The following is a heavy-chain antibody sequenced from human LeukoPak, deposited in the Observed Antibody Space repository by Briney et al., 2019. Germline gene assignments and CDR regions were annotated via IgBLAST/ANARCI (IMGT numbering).Heavy chain of an antibody. CDR1: GFTFSSYA. V-gene: IGHV3-23*01. CDR2: ISGSGGST. Sequence: PGGSLRLSCAASGFTFSSYAMSWVRQAPGKGLEWVSAISGSGGSTYYADSVKGRFTISRDNSKNTLYLQMNSLRAEDTAVYYCAKVSTDIVVVPAANVFWFDPWGQGTLVTVSS. D-gene: IGHD2-2*01. J-gene: IGHJ5*02. CDR3: AKVSTDIVVVPAANVFWFDP.